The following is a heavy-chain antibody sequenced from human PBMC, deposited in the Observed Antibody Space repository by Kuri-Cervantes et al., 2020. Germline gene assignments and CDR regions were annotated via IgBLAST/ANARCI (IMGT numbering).Heavy chain of an antibody. CDR3: AKDSY. J-gene: IGHJ4*02. Sequence: GGSLRLSCAASGFTFDDYAMHWVRQAPGKGLEWVSGISWNSGSIGYADSVKGRFTISRDNAKNSLYLQMNSLRAEDTAAYYCAKDSYWGQGTLVTVSS. CDR1: GFTFDDYA. CDR2: ISWNSGSI. V-gene: IGHV3-9*01.